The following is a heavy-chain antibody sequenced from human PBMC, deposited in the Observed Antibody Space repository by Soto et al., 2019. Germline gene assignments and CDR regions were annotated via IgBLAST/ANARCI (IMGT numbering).Heavy chain of an antibody. J-gene: IGHJ6*02. V-gene: IGHV2-70*01. CDR3: ARIRGRVAPLRRYYYYYGMDV. D-gene: IGHD4-17*01. Sequence: SGTTQVNPTQTITLTCTFSGFSLSTSEMCVSRIRQPPGKALEWLALIDWDDDKYYSTSLKTRLTISKDTSKNQVVLTMTNMDPVDTATYYCARIRGRVAPLRRYYYYYGMDVWGQGTTVTVSS. CDR2: IDWDDDK. CDR1: GFSLSTSEMC.